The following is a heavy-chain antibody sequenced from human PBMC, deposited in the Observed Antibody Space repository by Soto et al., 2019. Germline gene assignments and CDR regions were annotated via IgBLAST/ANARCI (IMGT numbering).Heavy chain of an antibody. J-gene: IGHJ4*02. D-gene: IGHD3-22*01. Sequence: QVQLVQSGAEVKKPGASVKVSCKASGYSFTNYGISWVRQAPGQGPEWMGWISGHNGDTNHPQSLQGRVTMTTDTSRNTAYMELRSLRSDDTAVYYCARHRFNYYDNTVYYYLDYWGQGTLVTVSS. CDR2: ISGHNGDT. CDR1: GYSFTNYG. V-gene: IGHV1-18*04. CDR3: ARHRFNYYDNTVYYYLDY.